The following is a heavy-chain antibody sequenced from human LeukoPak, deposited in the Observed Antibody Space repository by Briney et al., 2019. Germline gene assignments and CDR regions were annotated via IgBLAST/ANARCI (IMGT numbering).Heavy chain of an antibody. J-gene: IGHJ4*02. CDR1: GFTFSSYA. V-gene: IGHV3-30*04. CDR2: ISYDGSDK. Sequence: PGGSLRLSCAASGFTFSSYAIHWVRQAPGKGLEWVAVISYDGSDKHFADSVEGRITISRDNSKNTVSLQMNGVRAEGTAVYYCARGRGYRFDCWGQGTPATVSS. CDR3: ARGRGYRFDC. D-gene: IGHD5-18*01.